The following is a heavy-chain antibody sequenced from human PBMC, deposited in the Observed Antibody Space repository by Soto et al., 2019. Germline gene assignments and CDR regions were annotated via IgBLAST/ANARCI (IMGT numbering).Heavy chain of an antibody. D-gene: IGHD5-12*01. Sequence: QITLKESGPTLVKPTQTLTLTCTFSGFSLSTSGVGVGWIRQPPGKALEWLALIYWDDDKRYSPSLKSRLTITQDTSKNQVVLTMTNMDPVDTATYYCARSYTGGSGYDFDYWGQGTLVTVSS. CDR2: IYWDDDK. CDR3: ARSYTGGSGYDFDY. V-gene: IGHV2-5*02. J-gene: IGHJ4*02. CDR1: GFSLSTSGVG.